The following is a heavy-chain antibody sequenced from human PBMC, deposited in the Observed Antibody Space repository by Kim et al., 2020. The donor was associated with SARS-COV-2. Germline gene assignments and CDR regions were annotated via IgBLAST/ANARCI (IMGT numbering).Heavy chain of an antibody. CDR3: ARDWYSRGSDVLDF. CDR2: INPDNGVT. Sequence: ASVKVSCKASGYRFSGYYVQWVRQVPGQGLEWMGWINPDNGVTSLAQKFEDRVTMTADTSINTVYMELHRLRPDDTAVYYCARDWYSRGSDVLDFWGQGTRVSVSS. V-gene: IGHV1-2*02. J-gene: IGHJ3*01. CDR1: GYRFSGYY. D-gene: IGHD6-19*01.